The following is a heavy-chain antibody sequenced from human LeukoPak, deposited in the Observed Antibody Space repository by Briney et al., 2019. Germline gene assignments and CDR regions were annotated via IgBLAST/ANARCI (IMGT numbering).Heavy chain of an antibody. CDR1: GSSLSTSGVG. CDR2: IYWDDDK. Sequence: SGPTLVKPTQTLTLTCTFSGSSLSTSGVGVGWIRQPPGKALEWLALIYWDDDKRYSPSLKSRLTITKDTSKNQVVLTMTNMDPVDTATYYCARRYCSSTGCTKGVNWFDPWGQGTLVTVSS. D-gene: IGHD2-2*01. V-gene: IGHV2-5*02. J-gene: IGHJ5*02. CDR3: ARRYCSSTGCTKGVNWFDP.